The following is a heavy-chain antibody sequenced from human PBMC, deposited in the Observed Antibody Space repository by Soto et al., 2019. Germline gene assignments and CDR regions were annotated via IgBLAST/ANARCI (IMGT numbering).Heavy chain of an antibody. Sequence: SETLSLTCTVSGGSISSYYWSWIRQPPGKGLEWIGYIYYSGSTNYNPSLKSRVTISVDTSKNQFSLKLSSVTAADTAVYYCARSLLTGTFPFDPWGQGTLVTVSS. J-gene: IGHJ5*02. CDR3: ARSLLTGTFPFDP. V-gene: IGHV4-59*01. D-gene: IGHD1-7*01. CDR1: GGSISSYY. CDR2: IYYSGST.